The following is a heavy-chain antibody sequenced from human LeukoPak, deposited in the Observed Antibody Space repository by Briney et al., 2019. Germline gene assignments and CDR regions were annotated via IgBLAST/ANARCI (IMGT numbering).Heavy chain of an antibody. CDR2: IYSGGST. CDR1: EFSVGSNY. V-gene: IGHV3-66*04. J-gene: IGHJ5*02. Sequence: PGGSLRLSCAASEFSVGSNYMTWVRQAPGKGLEWVSLIYSGGSTYYADSVKGRFTISRDNSKNTLYLQMNSLRAEDTAVYYCARLVVAFSDNWFDPWGQGTLVTVSS. D-gene: IGHD3-3*02. CDR3: ARLVVAFSDNWFDP.